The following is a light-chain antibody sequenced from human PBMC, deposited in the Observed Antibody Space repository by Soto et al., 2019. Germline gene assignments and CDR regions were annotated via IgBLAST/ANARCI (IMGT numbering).Light chain of an antibody. CDR3: QQYYSYPWT. J-gene: IGKJ1*01. CDR2: DAS. Sequence: DIQMTQSPSTLSASVGDRVTITCRASQSIVNWLAWYQQKPGKAPKLLISDASNLESGVPSGFSGVGSGTDFTLTISSLQPDDSATYFCQQYYSYPWTFGQGTKV. CDR1: QSIVNW. V-gene: IGKV1-5*01.